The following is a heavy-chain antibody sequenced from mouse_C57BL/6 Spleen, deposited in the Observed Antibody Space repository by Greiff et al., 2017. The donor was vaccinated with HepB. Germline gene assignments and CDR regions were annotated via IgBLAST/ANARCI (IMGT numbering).Heavy chain of an antibody. D-gene: IGHD2-4*01. V-gene: IGHV1-82*01. CDR3: ARGSYYDYEKYFDV. CDR1: GYAFSSSW. Sequence: QVHVKQSGPELVKPGASVKISCKASGYAFSSSWMNWVKQRPGKGLEWIGRIYPGDGDTNYNGKFKGKATLTADKSSSTAYMQLSSLTSEDSAVYFCARGSYYDYEKYFDVWGTGTTVTVSS. J-gene: IGHJ1*03. CDR2: IYPGDGDT.